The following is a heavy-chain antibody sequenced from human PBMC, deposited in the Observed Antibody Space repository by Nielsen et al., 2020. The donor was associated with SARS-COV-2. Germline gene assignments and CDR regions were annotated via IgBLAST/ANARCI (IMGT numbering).Heavy chain of an antibody. V-gene: IGHV3-52*01. CDR2: IKCDGSNK. CDR3: AKDQFSLNHGAFDI. J-gene: IGHJ3*02. D-gene: IGHD1-14*01. Sequence: GGSLRLSCAASGFTFSSSWMHWVCQAPEKGLEWVADIKCDGSNKYYADSVKGRFTISRDNSKNTLYLQMNSLRAEDTAVYYCAKDQFSLNHGAFDIWGQGTMVTVSS. CDR1: GFTFSSSW.